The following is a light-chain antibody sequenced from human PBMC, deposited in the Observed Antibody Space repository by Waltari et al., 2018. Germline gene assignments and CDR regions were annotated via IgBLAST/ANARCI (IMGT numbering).Light chain of an antibody. CDR2: GTS. CDR3: QSYDISLSGHVV. J-gene: IGLJ2*01. CDR1: SSNIGAGYD. Sequence: QSVLTQPPSVSGAPGQRVTISCTGSSSNIGAGYDVHWYQQLPGTAPKLLIYGTSNRPSGVPDRFSGSKSGTSASLAITGLQAEDGADYYCQSYDISLSGHVVFGGGTKLTV. V-gene: IGLV1-40*01.